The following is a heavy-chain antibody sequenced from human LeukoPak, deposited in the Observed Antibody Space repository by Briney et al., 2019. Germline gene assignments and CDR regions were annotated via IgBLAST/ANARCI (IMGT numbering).Heavy chain of an antibody. Sequence: PSETLSLTCAVYGGSFSGYYWSWIRQPPGKGLEWIGEINHSGSTNYNPSLKSRVTISVDTSKNQFSLKLSSVTAADTAVYYCARSLWIVDAFDIWGQGTMVTVSS. D-gene: IGHD2-21*01. CDR3: ARSLWIVDAFDI. CDR1: GGSFSGYY. J-gene: IGHJ3*02. CDR2: INHSGST. V-gene: IGHV4-34*01.